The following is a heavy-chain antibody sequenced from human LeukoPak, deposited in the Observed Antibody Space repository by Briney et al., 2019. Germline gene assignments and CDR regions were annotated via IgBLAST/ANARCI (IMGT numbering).Heavy chain of an antibody. V-gene: IGHV3-33*06. CDR1: GSSFSTYG. J-gene: IGHJ6*03. CDR2: IWYDGSNK. CDR3: AKGLGFSPGEYYYMDV. Sequence: GGSLTPSRPAPGSSFSTYGTHCVPQPPGKGLGWEALIWYDGSNKYYADSVKGRFTISRDNSKNTLYLQMNSLRVEDTAVYYCAKGLGFSPGEYYYMDVWGEGTTVTVSS. D-gene: IGHD2-21*01.